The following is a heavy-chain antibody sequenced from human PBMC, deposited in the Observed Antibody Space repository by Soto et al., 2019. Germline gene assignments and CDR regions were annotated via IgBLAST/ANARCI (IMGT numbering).Heavy chain of an antibody. CDR1: GFIFKMYW. CDR2: IYNDGTYS. CDR3: TRGPRPISTGTGAY. Sequence: GGSLRLSCAASGFIFKMYWMHWVRQSPGKGLVWISRIYNDGTYSDYADSVRGRFTISRDNVNDTLYLQMNNLRAEDSGLYYCTRGPRPISTGTGAYWGQGTKLTVSS. V-gene: IGHV3-74*01. J-gene: IGHJ4*02. D-gene: IGHD3-10*01.